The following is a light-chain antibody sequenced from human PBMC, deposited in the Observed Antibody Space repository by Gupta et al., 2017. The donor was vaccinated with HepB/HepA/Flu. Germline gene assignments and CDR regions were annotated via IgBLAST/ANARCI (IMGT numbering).Light chain of an antibody. CDR1: QSVSSH. CDR2: GAS. J-gene: IGKJ4*02. Sequence: EIVITQSSAILALSPGASASHPCRACQSVSSHLAWYQQKPGQAPRLLIYGASNRATGIPARFSGSGSGTEFTLTISSLQSEDFAVYYCQQDNNWPRTFSGGTKVEIK. V-gene: IGKV3-15*01. CDR3: QQDNNWPRT.